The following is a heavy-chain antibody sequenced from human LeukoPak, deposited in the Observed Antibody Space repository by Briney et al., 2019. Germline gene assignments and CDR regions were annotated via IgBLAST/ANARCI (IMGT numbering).Heavy chain of an antibody. CDR3: ARDTTVGYNWFDP. J-gene: IGHJ5*02. V-gene: IGHV1-18*01. CDR2: ISAYNGNT. Sequence: VASVKVSCKASGYTFTSYGISWVRQAPGQGLEWMGWISAYNGNTNHAQKLQGRVTMTTDTSTSTAYMELRSLRSDDTAVYYCARDTTVGYNWFDPWGQGTLVTVSS. CDR1: GYTFTSYG. D-gene: IGHD4-23*01.